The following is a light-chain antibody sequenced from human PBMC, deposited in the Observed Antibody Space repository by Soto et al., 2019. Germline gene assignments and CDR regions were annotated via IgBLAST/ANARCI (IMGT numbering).Light chain of an antibody. Sequence: EIVLTQSPGTLSLSPGERATLSCRASQSVSSSYLAWYQQKPGQAPRLLICGASSRATGIPDRFSGSGSGTHFTLTSSRLEPEDFAVSYCQQYGRSPYTFGQGTKLEIK. CDR3: QQYGRSPYT. V-gene: IGKV3-20*01. CDR1: QSVSSSY. J-gene: IGKJ2*01. CDR2: GAS.